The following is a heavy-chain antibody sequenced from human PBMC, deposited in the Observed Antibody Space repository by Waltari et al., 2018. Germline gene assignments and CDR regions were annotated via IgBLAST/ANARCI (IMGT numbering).Heavy chain of an antibody. Sequence: QVQLVQSGAEVKKPGASVKVSCKVSGYTITELSMHWVRQAPGKGVEWMGGVDPEDGETSYAQKFQGRVTMTEDTSTDTAYMELSSLRSEDTAVYYCATRGLEQLVVPYVYWGQGTLVTVSS. CDR2: VDPEDGET. D-gene: IGHD6-13*01. CDR1: GYTITELS. J-gene: IGHJ4*02. CDR3: ATRGLEQLVVPYVY. V-gene: IGHV1-24*01.